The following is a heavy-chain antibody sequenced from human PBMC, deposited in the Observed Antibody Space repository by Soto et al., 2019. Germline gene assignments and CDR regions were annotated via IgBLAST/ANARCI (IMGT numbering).Heavy chain of an antibody. V-gene: IGHV3-30*18. D-gene: IGHD3-3*01. CDR1: GFTFSSYG. J-gene: IGHJ6*02. CDR2: ISYDGSNK. Sequence: PGGSLRLSCAASGFTFSSYGMHWVRQAPGKGLEWVAVISYDGSNKYYADSVKGRFTISRDNSKNTLYLQMNSLRAEDTAVYYCAKDLYDFWSEAYYYYYYGMDVWGQGTTVTVSS. CDR3: AKDLYDFWSEAYYYYYYGMDV.